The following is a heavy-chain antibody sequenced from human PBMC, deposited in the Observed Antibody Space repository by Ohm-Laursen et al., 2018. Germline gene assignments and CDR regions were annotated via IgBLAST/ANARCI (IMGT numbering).Heavy chain of an antibody. D-gene: IGHD5-18*01. CDR1: GFTFSDFE. V-gene: IGHV3-48*03. J-gene: IGHJ4*02. CDR2: ISSRDRTT. Sequence: SLRLSCTASGFTFSDFEMNWVRQAPGKGLEWISYISSRDRTTYYADSVRGRFTISRDNAKNSLYLQMNSLRAEDTAVYYCARVQGIQLWLPYFDHWGQGTLVTVSS. CDR3: ARVQGIQLWLPYFDH.